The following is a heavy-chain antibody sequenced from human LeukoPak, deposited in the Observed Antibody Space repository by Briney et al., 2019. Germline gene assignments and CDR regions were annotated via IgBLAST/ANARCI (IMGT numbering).Heavy chain of an antibody. CDR1: GGSISSYY. CDR2: IYTSGST. CDR3: ARDHFGGNSRDWYFDL. J-gene: IGHJ2*01. Sequence: SETLSLTCTVSGGSISSYYWSWIRQPAGKGLEWIGRIYTSGSTNYNPSLKSRVTMSVDTSKNQFSLKLSSVTAADTAVYYCARDHFGGNSRDWYFDLWGRGTLVTVSS. V-gene: IGHV4-4*07. D-gene: IGHD2-21*02.